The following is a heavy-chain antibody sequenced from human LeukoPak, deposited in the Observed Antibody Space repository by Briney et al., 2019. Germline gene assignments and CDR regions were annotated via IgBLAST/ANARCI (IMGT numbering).Heavy chain of an antibody. Sequence: SETLSLTCTVSGGSISSYYWSWIRQPPGKGLEWIGEINHSGSTNYNPSLKSRVTISVDTSKNQFSLKLSSVTAADTAVYYCARESTSGPRDFDYWGQGTLVTVSS. J-gene: IGHJ4*02. CDR2: INHSGST. D-gene: IGHD2-2*01. V-gene: IGHV4-34*01. CDR1: GGSISSYY. CDR3: ARESTSGPRDFDY.